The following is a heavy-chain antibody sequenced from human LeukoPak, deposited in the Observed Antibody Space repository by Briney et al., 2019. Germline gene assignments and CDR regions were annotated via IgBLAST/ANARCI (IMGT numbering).Heavy chain of an antibody. J-gene: IGHJ4*02. D-gene: IGHD4-17*01. CDR3: ARHYPGGDYFVDY. Sequence: GESLKISCKGSGYSFTSYWIGWVRQMPGKGLEWVGIIYPDDSDTRYSPSFQDQVIISADKSISTAYLQWSSLKASDTAMYYCARHYPGGDYFVDYWGQGTLVTVSS. V-gene: IGHV5-51*01. CDR2: IYPDDSDT. CDR1: GYSFTSYW.